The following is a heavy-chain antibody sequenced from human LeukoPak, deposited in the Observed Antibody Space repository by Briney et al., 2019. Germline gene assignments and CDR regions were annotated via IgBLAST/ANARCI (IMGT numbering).Heavy chain of an antibody. CDR2: ISAYNGDT. Sequence: ASVKVSCKTSGYTFNSYGIAWVRQAPGQGLEWGGWISAYNGDTNYAQNLQHRVTMTTDTSTTTAYMELRSLRSDDTAVYYCAREGSLYDSGNYYLSWFDPWGQGTLVTVSS. CDR1: GYTFNSYG. D-gene: IGHD3-22*01. J-gene: IGHJ5*02. V-gene: IGHV1-18*01. CDR3: AREGSLYDSGNYYLSWFDP.